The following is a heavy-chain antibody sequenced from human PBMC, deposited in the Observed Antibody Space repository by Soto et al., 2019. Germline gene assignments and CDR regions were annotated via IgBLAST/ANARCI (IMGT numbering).Heavy chain of an antibody. CDR2: INPNSGGT. D-gene: IGHD6-13*01. J-gene: IGHJ3*02. CDR3: ASHSYSSSPNDAFDI. V-gene: IGHV1-2*04. CDR1: GYTFTGYY. Sequence: GASVKVSCKASGYTFTGYYMHWVRQAPGQGLEWMGWINPNSGGTNYAQKFQGWVTMTRDTSISTAYMELSRLRSDDTAVYYCASHSYSSSPNDAFDIWGQGTMVTVSS.